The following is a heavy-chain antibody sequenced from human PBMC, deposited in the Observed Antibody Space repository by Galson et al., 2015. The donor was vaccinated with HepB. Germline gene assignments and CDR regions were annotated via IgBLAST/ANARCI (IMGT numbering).Heavy chain of an antibody. D-gene: IGHD3-3*01. Sequence: SLRLSCAASGFTFSSYSMNWVRQAPGKGLEWVSSISSSSSYIYYADSVKGRFTISRDNAKNSLYLQMNSLRAEDTAVYYCASMIRFLDPVYYGMDVWGQGTTVTVSS. CDR3: ASMIRFLDPVYYGMDV. J-gene: IGHJ6*02. CDR2: ISSSSSYI. CDR1: GFTFSSYS. V-gene: IGHV3-21*01.